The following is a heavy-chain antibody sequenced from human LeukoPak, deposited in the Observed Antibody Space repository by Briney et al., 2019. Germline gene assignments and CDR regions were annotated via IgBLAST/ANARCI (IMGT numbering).Heavy chain of an antibody. CDR1: GGSISSGGYS. Sequence: SQTLSLTCAVSGGSISSGGYSWSWIRQPPGKGLEWIGYIYHSGSTYYNPSLKSRVTISVDRSKNQFSLKLSSVTAADTAVYYCQAGDYYYGSGSYSPGPPYYGMDVWGQGTTVTVSS. CDR3: QAGDYYYGSGSYSPGPPYYGMDV. D-gene: IGHD3-10*01. CDR2: IYHSGST. J-gene: IGHJ6*02. V-gene: IGHV4-30-2*01.